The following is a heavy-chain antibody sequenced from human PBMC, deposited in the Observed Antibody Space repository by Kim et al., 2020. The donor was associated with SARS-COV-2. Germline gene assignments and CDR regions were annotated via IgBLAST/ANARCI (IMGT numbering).Heavy chain of an antibody. D-gene: IGHD1-1*01. CDR1: GVSISSYY. V-gene: IGHV4-59*01. J-gene: IGHJ4*02. CDR2: IYHTGTS. CDR3: ARDEGNWNHLDY. Sequence: SETLSLTCTVSGVSISSYYWTWIRQPPGKGLEWIGYIYHTGTSAYNPSLKSRVTMSVDTSKNQFSLRLRSLTAADTALYYCARDEGNWNHLDYWGLGTLVTVS.